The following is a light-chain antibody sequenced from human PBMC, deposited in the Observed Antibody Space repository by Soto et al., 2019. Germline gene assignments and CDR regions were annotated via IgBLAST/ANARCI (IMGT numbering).Light chain of an antibody. Sequence: IVMTQSPATLSVSPGERVTLSCRASQSVNSHLAWYQQKPGQTPKLLIYVASTRATGIPARFSGSGSGTEFTLTISSLQSEDFAIYYCQQYNAWPLTFGGGTKVEFK. V-gene: IGKV3-15*01. CDR3: QQYNAWPLT. J-gene: IGKJ4*01. CDR2: VAS. CDR1: QSVNSH.